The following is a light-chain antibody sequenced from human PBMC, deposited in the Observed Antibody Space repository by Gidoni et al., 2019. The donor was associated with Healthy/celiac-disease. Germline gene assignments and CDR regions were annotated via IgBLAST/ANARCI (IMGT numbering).Light chain of an antibody. Sequence: DIQMTQSPSTLSASVGDRVTITCRASQSISSWLAWYQQKQGKAPKLLIYKASSLESVVPSRFSGSGSGTEFTLTISSLQPDDFATYYCQQYNSYSYTFXQXTKLEIK. CDR3: QQYNSYSYT. V-gene: IGKV1-5*03. CDR2: KAS. J-gene: IGKJ2*01. CDR1: QSISSW.